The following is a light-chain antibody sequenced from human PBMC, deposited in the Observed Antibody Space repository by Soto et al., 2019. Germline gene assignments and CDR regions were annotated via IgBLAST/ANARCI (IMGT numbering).Light chain of an antibody. CDR1: QSVTNY. Sequence: EIVLTQSPATLSLSPGERATLSCRASQSVTNYLNWYQQKPGQGPRLLIFDASNRATGIPDRFSGSGSGTDFTLTIRRLEPEDFAVYYCQQYGRSGTFGQGTKV. CDR2: DAS. J-gene: IGKJ1*01. CDR3: QQYGRSGT. V-gene: IGKV3-20*01.